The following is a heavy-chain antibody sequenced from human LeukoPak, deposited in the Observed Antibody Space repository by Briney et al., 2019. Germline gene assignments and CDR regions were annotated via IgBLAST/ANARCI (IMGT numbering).Heavy chain of an antibody. J-gene: IGHJ6*02. CDR1: GYTLTELS. Sequence: ASVKVSCKVSGYTLTELSMHWVRQAPGKGLEWMGGFDPEDGETIYAQKFQGRVTMTEDTSTDTAYMELSSLRSEDTAVYYCATDGTPSSSWYVSPYYYGMDVWGQGTTVTVPS. CDR3: ATDGTPSSSWYVSPYYYGMDV. V-gene: IGHV1-24*01. CDR2: FDPEDGET. D-gene: IGHD6-13*01.